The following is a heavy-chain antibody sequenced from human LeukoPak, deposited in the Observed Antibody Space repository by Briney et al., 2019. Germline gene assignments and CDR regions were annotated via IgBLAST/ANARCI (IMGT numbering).Heavy chain of an antibody. D-gene: IGHD3-3*01. V-gene: IGHV3-11*04. CDR3: VRDQFFSFDY. J-gene: IGHJ4*02. CDR1: GGSIRSSYYY. Sequence: LSLTCTVSGGSIRSSYYYWGWIRQPPGKGLEWVSYISGTSSLIYYADSVKGRFTISRDNAKNSLYLQMNSLRDEDTAVYYCVRDQFFSFDYWGQGTLVTVSS. CDR2: ISGTSSLI.